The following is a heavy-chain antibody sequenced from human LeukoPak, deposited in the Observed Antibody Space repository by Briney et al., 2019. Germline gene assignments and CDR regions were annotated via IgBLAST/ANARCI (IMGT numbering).Heavy chain of an antibody. Sequence: PGGSLRLSCAASGFSFSTYCMSWVRQAPGKGLEWVANIKVDGTGKYYLDSVKGRFTISRDNAKNSLSLQMRSLRAGDTAVYYCARDWNGSGTAFDDWGQGTLVTVSS. CDR3: ARDWNGSGTAFDD. D-gene: IGHD1-1*01. CDR1: GFSFSTYC. J-gene: IGHJ4*02. V-gene: IGHV3-7*05. CDR2: IKVDGTGK.